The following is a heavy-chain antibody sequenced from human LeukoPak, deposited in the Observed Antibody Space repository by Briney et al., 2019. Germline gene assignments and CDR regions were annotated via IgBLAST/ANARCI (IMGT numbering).Heavy chain of an antibody. D-gene: IGHD2-2*01. V-gene: IGHV3-33*01. J-gene: IGHJ5*02. Sequence: GGSLRLSCAASGFTFSSYGMHWVRQAPGKGLEWVAVIWYDGSNKYHADSVKGRFTISRDNSKNTLYLQMNSLGAEDTAVYYCARDIVVVPATLGGWFDPWGQGTLVTVSS. CDR1: GFTFSSYG. CDR2: IWYDGSNK. CDR3: ARDIVVVPATLGGWFDP.